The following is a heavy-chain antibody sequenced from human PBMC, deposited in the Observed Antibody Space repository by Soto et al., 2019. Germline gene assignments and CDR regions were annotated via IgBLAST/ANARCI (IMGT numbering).Heavy chain of an antibody. D-gene: IGHD2-2*01. V-gene: IGHV3-33*01. CDR1: GFTFSSYG. CDR3: AREVGCTNCYGMDV. Sequence: QPGGSLRLSCAASGFTFSSYGMHWVRQAPGKGLEWVAVIWYDGSNKYYADSVKGRFTISRDNSKNTLYLQMNSLRAEDTAVYYCAREVGCTNCYGMDVWGQGTTVTVSS. J-gene: IGHJ6*02. CDR2: IWYDGSNK.